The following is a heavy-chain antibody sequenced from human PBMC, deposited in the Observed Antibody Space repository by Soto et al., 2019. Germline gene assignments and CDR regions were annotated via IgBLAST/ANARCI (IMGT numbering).Heavy chain of an antibody. CDR3: ARVMELLGHYYGMDV. CDR2: ISAYNGNT. J-gene: IGHJ6*02. V-gene: IGHV1-18*01. Sequence: ASVKVSCKASGYTFTSYGISWVRQAPGQGLEWMGWISAYNGNTNYAQKLQGRVTMTTDTSTSTAYMEPRSLRSDDTAVYYCARVMELLGHYYGMDVWGQGTTVTVSS. D-gene: IGHD3-10*01. CDR1: GYTFTSYG.